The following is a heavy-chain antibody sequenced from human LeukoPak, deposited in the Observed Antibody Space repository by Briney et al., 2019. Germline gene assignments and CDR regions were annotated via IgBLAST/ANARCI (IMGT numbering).Heavy chain of an antibody. CDR1: GFTFSSYG. V-gene: IGHV3-23*01. D-gene: IGHD5-12*01. J-gene: IGHJ4*02. Sequence: PGGSLRLSCAASGFTFSSYGMHWVRQAPGKGLEWVSTISGPGGSTNYADSVKGRFTISRDNSRNTLYLQMNSLRAEDTAVYYCAKTRSGYDIWDYFDYWGQGTLVTVSS. CDR3: AKTRSGYDIWDYFDY. CDR2: ISGPGGST.